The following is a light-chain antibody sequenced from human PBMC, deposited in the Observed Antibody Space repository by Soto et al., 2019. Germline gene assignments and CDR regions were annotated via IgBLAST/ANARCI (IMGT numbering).Light chain of an antibody. CDR1: ISDVGGNNF. V-gene: IGLV2-14*03. CDR3: SSFTGSNYV. CDR2: DVS. Sequence: QSVLTQPASVSGSPGQSITISCTGTISDVGGNNFVSWYQQYSGKAPKLMICDVSNRPSVVSNRFSGSKSGNTASLTISGLQAEDEADYYCSSFTGSNYVFGTGTKVTVL. J-gene: IGLJ1*01.